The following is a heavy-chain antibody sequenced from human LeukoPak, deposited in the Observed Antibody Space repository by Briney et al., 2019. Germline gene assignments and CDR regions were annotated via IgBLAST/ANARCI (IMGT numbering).Heavy chain of an antibody. CDR3: ASTSIIRGYDHDQYY. J-gene: IGHJ4*02. Sequence: GGSLRLACAASGFTVSNNYMSWVRQAPGKGLEWVSVIRSDGITYYADSVKGRFTISRDNSINTLYLQMSSPRAEDTALYYCASTSIIRGYDHDQYYWGQGTLVTVSS. V-gene: IGHV3-53*01. CDR2: IRSDGIT. D-gene: IGHD5-12*01. CDR1: GFTVSNNY.